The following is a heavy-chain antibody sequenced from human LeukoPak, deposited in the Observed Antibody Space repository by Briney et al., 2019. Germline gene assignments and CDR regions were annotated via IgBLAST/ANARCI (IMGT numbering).Heavy chain of an antibody. CDR3: ARPDGAYCSSTSCYAGYFQH. V-gene: IGHV3-48*03. Sequence: GGSLRLSCAASGFTFSSYEMNWVRQAPGKGLEWVSYISSSGSTIYYADSVKGRFTISRDNSKNTLYLQMNSLRAEDTAVYYCARPDGAYCSSTSCYAGYFQHWGQGTLVTVSS. D-gene: IGHD2-2*01. CDR2: ISSSGSTI. CDR1: GFTFSSYE. J-gene: IGHJ1*01.